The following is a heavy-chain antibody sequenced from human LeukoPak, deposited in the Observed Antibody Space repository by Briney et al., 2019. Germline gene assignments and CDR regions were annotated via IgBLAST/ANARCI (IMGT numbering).Heavy chain of an antibody. V-gene: IGHV4-30-4*01. CDR1: GGSISSGDYY. Sequence: PSETLSPTCTVSGGSISSGDYYWSWIRQPPGKGLEWIGYMYYSGSTYYNPSLKGRVTISVDTSKNQFSLKLSSVTAADTAVYYCARPYYYDSRIDPWGQGTLVTVSS. J-gene: IGHJ5*02. CDR2: MYYSGST. CDR3: ARPYYYDSRIDP. D-gene: IGHD3-22*01.